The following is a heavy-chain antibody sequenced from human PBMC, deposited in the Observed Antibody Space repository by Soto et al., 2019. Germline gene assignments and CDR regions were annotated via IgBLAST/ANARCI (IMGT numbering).Heavy chain of an antibody. J-gene: IGHJ4*02. CDR2: IFYSGST. Sequence: SETLSLTCTVSGGSINNYYWHWIRQPPGKGLEWIGYIFYSGSTNYNPSLKSRVTISVDTSKNQFSLELSSVTAADTAVYYCARAVGVGDFDYWGQGTLVTVSS. CDR1: GGSINNYY. D-gene: IGHD1-26*01. CDR3: ARAVGVGDFDY. V-gene: IGHV4-59*01.